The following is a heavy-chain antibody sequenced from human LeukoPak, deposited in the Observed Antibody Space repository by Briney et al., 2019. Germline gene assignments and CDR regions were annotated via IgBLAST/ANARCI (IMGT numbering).Heavy chain of an antibody. Sequence: GGSLRLSCAASGFTVSSNYMSWVRQAPGKGLEWVSVIYSGGSTYYADSVKGRFTISRDNAKNTMYLQMNSLRAEDTAVYYCAREIYYYGSGSYPGPHMDVWGKGTTVTVSS. CDR3: AREIYYYGSGSYPGPHMDV. J-gene: IGHJ6*03. CDR1: GFTVSSNY. CDR2: IYSGGST. D-gene: IGHD3-10*01. V-gene: IGHV3-66*02.